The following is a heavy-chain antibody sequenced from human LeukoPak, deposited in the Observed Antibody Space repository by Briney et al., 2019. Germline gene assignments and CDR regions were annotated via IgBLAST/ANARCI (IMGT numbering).Heavy chain of an antibody. CDR2: ISGSGGST. V-gene: IGHV3-23*01. CDR3: ARVWSWIDY. D-gene: IGHD3-10*01. J-gene: IGHJ4*02. CDR1: GFTFSSYA. Sequence: GGSLRLSCVVSGFTFSSYAMSWVRQAPGKGLEWVSGISGSGGSTYYADSVKGRFTISRDNSKNTLYLQMNSLRAEDTAVYYCARVWSWIDYWGQGTLVTVSS.